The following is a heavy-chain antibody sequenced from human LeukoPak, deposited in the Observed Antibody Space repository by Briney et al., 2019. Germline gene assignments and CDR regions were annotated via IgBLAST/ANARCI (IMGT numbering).Heavy chain of an antibody. CDR1: GFTVINNY. V-gene: IGHV3-53*01. Sequence: GGSLRLSCAASGFTVINNYMTWVRQAPGEGLEWVSVIYRGGTTHYADSVKGLFTISSDNTKNTLYLQMNSLRVDDTAVYYFLTSASWGGWGKASKVSVSS. CDR3: LTSASWGG. D-gene: IGHD3-9*01. J-gene: IGHJ6*04. CDR2: IYRGGTT.